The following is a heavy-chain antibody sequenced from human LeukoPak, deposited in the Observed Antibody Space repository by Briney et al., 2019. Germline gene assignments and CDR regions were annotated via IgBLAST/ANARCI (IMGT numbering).Heavy chain of an antibody. CDR1: GGSISSSSYY. CDR3: ARTMSDAFDI. V-gene: IGHV4-39*01. D-gene: IGHD3-22*01. J-gene: IGHJ3*02. Sequence: SETLSLTCTVSGGSISSSSYYWGWIRQPPGKGLELIGNIYYRGNTYYNPSLKSRVTISVDTSKNRFSLRLSSVTAADTAVYYRARTMSDAFDIWGQGTMVTVSS. CDR2: IYYRGNT.